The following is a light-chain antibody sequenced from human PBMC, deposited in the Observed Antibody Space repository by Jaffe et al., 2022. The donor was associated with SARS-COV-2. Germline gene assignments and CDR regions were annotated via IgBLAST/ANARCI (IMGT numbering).Light chain of an antibody. CDR2: AAS. V-gene: IGKV1D-8*01. J-gene: IGKJ3*01. CDR1: QGVSSY. CDR3: QQYYLFPPT. Sequence: VIWMTQSPSLLSASTGDRVTISCRVSQGVSSYLAWYQQKPGKAPELLIYAASTLQSGVPSRFSGSGSGTDFTLTISFLQSEDFAIYYCQQYYLFPPTFGPGTKVDIK.